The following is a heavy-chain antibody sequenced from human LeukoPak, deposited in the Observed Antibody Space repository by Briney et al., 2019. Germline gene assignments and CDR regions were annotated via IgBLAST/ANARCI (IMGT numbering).Heavy chain of an antibody. Sequence: PGGSLRLSCAASGFTFSSYWMSWVRQAPGKGLEWVANIKQGGSEKYYVDSVKGRFTISRDNAKHSMYMQMNSMRAEDTAVYYCAKDLVSGTVGVGWRHVAFDIWGQGTMVTVSS. CDR1: GFTFSSYW. CDR2: IKQGGSEK. D-gene: IGHD3-16*01. J-gene: IGHJ3*02. CDR3: AKDLVSGTVGVGWRHVAFDI. V-gene: IGHV3-7*01.